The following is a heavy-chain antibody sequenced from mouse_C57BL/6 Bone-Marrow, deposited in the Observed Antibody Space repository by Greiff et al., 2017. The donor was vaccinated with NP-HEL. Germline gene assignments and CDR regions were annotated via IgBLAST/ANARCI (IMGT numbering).Heavy chain of an antibody. Sequence: QVQLQQPGAELVMPGASVKLSCKASGYTFTSYWMHWVKQRPGQGLEWIGEIDPSDSYTNYNQKFKGKSTLTVDKSSSTAYMQLSSLTSENSAVYYCARLPFDYWGQGTTLTVSS. CDR1: GYTFTSYW. J-gene: IGHJ2*01. CDR3: ARLPFDY. V-gene: IGHV1-69*01. CDR2: IDPSDSYT.